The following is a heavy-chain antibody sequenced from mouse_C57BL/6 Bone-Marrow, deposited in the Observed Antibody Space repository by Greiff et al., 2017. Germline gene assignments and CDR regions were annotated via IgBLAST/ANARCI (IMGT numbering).Heavy chain of an antibody. Sequence: VQLQQPGAELVKPGASVKMSCKASGYTFTSYWITWVKQRPGQGLEWIGDIYPGSGSTNYNEKFKSKATLTVDTSSSTAYMQLSSLTSEDSAVYYCARYGASSSWFAYWGQGTLVTVSA. CDR3: ARYGASSSWFAY. CDR2: IYPGSGST. V-gene: IGHV1-55*01. D-gene: IGHD1-1*01. CDR1: GYTFTSYW. J-gene: IGHJ3*01.